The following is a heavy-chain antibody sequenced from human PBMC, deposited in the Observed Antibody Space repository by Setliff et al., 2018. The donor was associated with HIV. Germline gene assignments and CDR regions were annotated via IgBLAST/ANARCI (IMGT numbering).Heavy chain of an antibody. CDR2: ISSTGSFI. CDR3: ARDRSDDVGSFHH. J-gene: IGHJ4*02. Sequence: PGGSLRLSCAASGFTFSSYGMHWVRQAPGKGLEWVSSISSTGSFIYYSDSVKGRFTISRDNAKNTLYLHMNSLRAEDTAVYYCARDRSDDVGSFHHWGQGTLVTVSS. D-gene: IGHD6-19*01. V-gene: IGHV3-21*01. CDR1: GFTFSSYG.